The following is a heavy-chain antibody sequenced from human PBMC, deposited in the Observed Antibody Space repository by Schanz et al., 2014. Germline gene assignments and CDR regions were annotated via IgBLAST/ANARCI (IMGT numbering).Heavy chain of an antibody. Sequence: QVQLVQSGAEVKKPGASVQVSCKASGYTFTSYGISWVRQAPGQGLGWMGWISPYNGNTNYAQKLQGRVTMTADTSTSTAYMELRSLRSDDTAHYYCVRVPSRDVSFDLWGRGTLXTVSS. CDR3: VRVPSRDVSFDL. CDR2: ISPYNGNT. CDR1: GYTFTSYG. D-gene: IGHD3-16*01. V-gene: IGHV1-18*01. J-gene: IGHJ2*01.